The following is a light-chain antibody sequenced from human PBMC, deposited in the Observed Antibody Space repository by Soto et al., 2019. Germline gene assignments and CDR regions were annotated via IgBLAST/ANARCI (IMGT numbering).Light chain of an antibody. CDR1: SSDVGGYNY. CDR3: SSYTSSDWV. Sequence: QSALTQPASLSGSPGQSITISCTGTSSDVGGYNYVSWYQQHPGKAPKLMIYDVSNRPSGVSNRFSGSKSGNTASLTISGLQAEDEADYYCSSYTSSDWVFGTGTKLTVL. CDR2: DVS. J-gene: IGLJ1*01. V-gene: IGLV2-14*01.